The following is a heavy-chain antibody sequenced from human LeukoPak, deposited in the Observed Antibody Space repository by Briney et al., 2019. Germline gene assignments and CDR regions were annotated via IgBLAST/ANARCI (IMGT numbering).Heavy chain of an antibody. V-gene: IGHV4-39*07. CDR2: INHSGST. J-gene: IGHJ3*02. CDR1: GGSISSGSYY. D-gene: IGHD5-18*01. CDR3: AKRRRIQQLAFDI. Sequence: PSQTLSLTCTVSGGSISSGSYYWSWIRQPPGKGLEWIGEINHSGSTNYNPSLKSRVTISVDTSKNQFSLKLSSVTAADTAVYYCAKRRRIQQLAFDIWGQGTMVTVSS.